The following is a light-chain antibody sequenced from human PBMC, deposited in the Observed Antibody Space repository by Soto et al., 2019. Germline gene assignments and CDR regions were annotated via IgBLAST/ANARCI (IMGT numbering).Light chain of an antibody. J-gene: IGKJ2*01. V-gene: IGKV1D-13*01. Sequence: ALQLTQSPSSLSSSVGDRVTVTCRASQGISSALAWYQQKPGKTPNLLIYDASSLESGVPSRFSGSGSGTEFTLTISSLQPEDFATYYCQQFKDLPHTFGQGTKLEIK. CDR3: QQFKDLPHT. CDR1: QGISSA. CDR2: DAS.